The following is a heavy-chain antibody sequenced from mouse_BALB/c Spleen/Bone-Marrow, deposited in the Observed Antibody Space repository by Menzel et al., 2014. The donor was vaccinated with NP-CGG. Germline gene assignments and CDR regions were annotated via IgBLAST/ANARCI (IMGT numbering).Heavy chain of an antibody. CDR1: GYSFTGYY. V-gene: IGHV1S34*01. J-gene: IGHJ3*01. D-gene: IGHD2-1*01. CDR2: ISCYNGAT. Sequence: LVKTGASVKISCKASGYSFTGYYMHWVKQSHGKSLEWIGYISCYNGATSYNQKFKGKATFTVDTSSSTAYMQLNSLTSEDSAVYYCVKGVYGNPFAYWGQRTLVTVSA. CDR3: VKGVYGNPFAY.